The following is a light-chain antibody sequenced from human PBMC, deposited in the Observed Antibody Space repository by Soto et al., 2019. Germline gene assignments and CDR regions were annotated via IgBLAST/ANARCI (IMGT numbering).Light chain of an antibody. CDR3: QQYIRWPLT. CDR2: AAS. CDR1: QSVSSSN. Sequence: EIVLTQSPGTLSLSLGERATLSCRASQSVSSSNLAWYQQKPGQAPRLLIYAASTRATGIPARFSGSGSGTEFTLTISSLQSEDFAVYYCQQYIRWPLTFGGGTKVDIK. V-gene: IGKV3-15*01. J-gene: IGKJ4*01.